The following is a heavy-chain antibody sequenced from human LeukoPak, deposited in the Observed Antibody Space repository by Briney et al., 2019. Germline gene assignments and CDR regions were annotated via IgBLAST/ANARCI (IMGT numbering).Heavy chain of an antibody. CDR1: GYTFITYG. V-gene: IGHV1-18*01. CDR2: ISAYNGDT. CDR3: GRGPYCSGGTCYSQYFDY. Sequence: ASVKVSCKASGYTFITYGISWVRQAPGQGLEWMGWISAYNGDTNYAQKLQGRVTMTTDTSTSTAYMELRSLRSDDTAVYYGGRGPYCSGGTCYSQYFDYWGQGTLVTVSS. J-gene: IGHJ4*02. D-gene: IGHD2-15*01.